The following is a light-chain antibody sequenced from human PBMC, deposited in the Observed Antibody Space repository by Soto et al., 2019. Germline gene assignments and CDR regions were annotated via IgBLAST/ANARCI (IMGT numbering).Light chain of an antibody. Sequence: EIVLTQSPGTLSLSPGESATLSCETSQGFRSGALAWYQQKPGQAPRLLIYGASNRATGIPDRFSGSGSGTDFTLTISRLAPEDVAVYYCHLFGSSPPYTFGQGTKLEI. CDR3: HLFGSSPPYT. J-gene: IGKJ2*01. V-gene: IGKV3-20*01. CDR1: QGFRSGA. CDR2: GAS.